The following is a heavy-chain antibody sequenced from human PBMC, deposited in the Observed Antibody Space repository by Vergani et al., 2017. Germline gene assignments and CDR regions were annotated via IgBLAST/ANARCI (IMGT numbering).Heavy chain of an antibody. CDR2: TWYDGNNK. D-gene: IGHD1-14*01. V-gene: IGHV3-33*01. Sequence: QVQLVESGGGVVQPGRSLRLSCAESGYTFNQYSMHWVRQAPGKGLEWETVTWYDGNNKQYADSVKGRFTISRDNSKRTMYLQMNRLRDEDTGVYYCARDLRLLYNRFDPWGQGTLVTVSS. CDR3: ARDLRLLYNRFDP. J-gene: IGHJ5*02. CDR1: GYTFNQYS.